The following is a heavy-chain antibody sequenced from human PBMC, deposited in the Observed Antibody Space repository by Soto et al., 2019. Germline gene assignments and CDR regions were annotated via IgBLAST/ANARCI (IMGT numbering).Heavy chain of an antibody. CDR3: AKDRNTAMVTGDFDY. V-gene: IGHV3-9*01. CDR1: GFTFGDYA. CDR2: VSWTNISF. D-gene: IGHD5-18*01. Sequence: PGGSLRLSCAASGFTFGDYAMHWVRQVPGRGLEWVSGVSWTNISFGYADSVKGRFTIPRDNAKNSLYLQMNSLRREDTAFYYCAKDRNTAMVTGDFDYWGHGTLVTVSS. J-gene: IGHJ4*01.